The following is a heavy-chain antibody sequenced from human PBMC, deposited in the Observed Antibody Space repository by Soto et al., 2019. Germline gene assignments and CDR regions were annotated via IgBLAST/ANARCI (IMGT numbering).Heavy chain of an antibody. D-gene: IGHD5-12*01. V-gene: IGHV1-69*02. CDR3: ASGSDYPAVDF. J-gene: IGHJ4*02. Sequence: SVKVSCKASGGTFSSYSITWVRQAPGQGLKWMGRIIPIINITNYAQKLQGRVTITADKSTTTAYMELSSLRSDDTAVYYCASGSDYPAVDFWGQGTMVTVSS. CDR2: IIPIINIT. CDR1: GGTFSSYS.